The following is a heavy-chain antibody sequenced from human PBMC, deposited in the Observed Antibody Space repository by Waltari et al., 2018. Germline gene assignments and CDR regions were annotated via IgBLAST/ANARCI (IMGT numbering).Heavy chain of an antibody. D-gene: IGHD1-1*01. CDR1: GGTFSSYA. J-gene: IGHJ6*03. CDR3: AKSWNPGSKTYYYYYMDV. Sequence: QVQLVQSGAEVKKPGSSVKVSCKASGGTFSSYAISWVRQAPGQGLEWMGGIIPIFGTANYAQKFQGRVTITTDESTSTAYMELSSLRSEDTAVYYCAKSWNPGSKTYYYYYMDVWGKGTTVTVSS. CDR2: IIPIFGTA. V-gene: IGHV1-69*05.